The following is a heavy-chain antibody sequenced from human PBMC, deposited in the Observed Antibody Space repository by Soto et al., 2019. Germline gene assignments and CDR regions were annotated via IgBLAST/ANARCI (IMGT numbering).Heavy chain of an antibody. V-gene: IGHV4-59*08. CDR2: ISYSGSSI. J-gene: IGHJ5*02. Sequence: PSETLSLTCTVSGGSINLYYWSWLRHPPGKGLEWVASISYSGSSINYSPSLKSRLTISVDTSNNQFSLKVNSVTASDTAVYYCARGGCSSCRFDPWGQGTLVTVST. D-gene: IGHD2-15*01. CDR1: GGSINLYY. CDR3: ARGGCSSCRFDP.